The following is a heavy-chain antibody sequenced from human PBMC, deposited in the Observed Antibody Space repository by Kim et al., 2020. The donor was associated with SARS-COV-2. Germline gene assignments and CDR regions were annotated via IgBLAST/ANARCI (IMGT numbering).Heavy chain of an antibody. CDR2: INPSGGKT. Sequence: ASVKVSCKASGYIFTSYHMHWVRQAPGQGLEWMGIINPSGGKTYYAQKLQGRITVTTDTSANTVYMQLSSLTSEDTDMYYCAREQTAGFYNYWGQGTLVTVSS. D-gene: IGHD3-9*01. CDR1: GYIFTSYH. CDR3: AREQTAGFYNY. J-gene: IGHJ4*02. V-gene: IGHV1-46*04.